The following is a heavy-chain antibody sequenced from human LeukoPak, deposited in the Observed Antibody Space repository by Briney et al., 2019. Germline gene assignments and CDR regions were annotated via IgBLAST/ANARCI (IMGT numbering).Heavy chain of an antibody. V-gene: IGHV1-18*04. J-gene: IGHJ5*02. CDR2: ISAYNGNT. CDR3: ARSFVPYDSNFWYGFDP. CDR1: GYTFTGYY. Sequence: AASVKVSCKASGYTFTGYYMHWVRQAPGQGLEWMGWISAYNGNTNYAQKLQGRVTMTTDTSTSTAYMELRSLRSDDTAVYYCARSFVPYDSNFWYGFDPWGREPWSPSPQ. D-gene: IGHD6-13*01.